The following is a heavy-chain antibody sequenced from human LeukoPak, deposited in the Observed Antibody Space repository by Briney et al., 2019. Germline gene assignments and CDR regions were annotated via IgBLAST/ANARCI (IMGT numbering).Heavy chain of an antibody. CDR2: ISGSGSTI. V-gene: IGHV3-48*03. J-gene: IGHJ4*02. CDR1: GFTFSNYE. CDR3: ARAGWNYMGYFDY. D-gene: IGHD1-7*01. Sequence: GGSLRLSCAASGFTFSNYEMNWVRQAPGKGLECLSYISGSGSTIYYADSVKGRFTISRDNAKKSLYLQMNSLRAEDMAAYYCARAGWNYMGYFDYWGQGTLVTVSS.